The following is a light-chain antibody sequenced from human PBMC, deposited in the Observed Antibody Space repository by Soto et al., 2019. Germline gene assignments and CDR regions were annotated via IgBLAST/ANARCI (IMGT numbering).Light chain of an antibody. CDR1: QGITND. CDR3: QQYHSYWT. Sequence: AIQMTRSPSSLSAPVGDRVTITCRASQGITNDLGWYQQKPGKAPKLLIYAASSLQSGVPSRFSGSGSGTDFTLTISSLQPEDFATYYCQQYHSYWTFGQGTKVDIK. CDR2: AAS. V-gene: IGKV1-6*01. J-gene: IGKJ1*01.